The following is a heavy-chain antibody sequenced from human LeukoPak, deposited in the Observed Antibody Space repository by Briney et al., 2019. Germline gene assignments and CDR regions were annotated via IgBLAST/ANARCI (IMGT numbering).Heavy chain of an antibody. V-gene: IGHV3-23*01. D-gene: IGHD3-22*01. CDR2: ISGSGGST. CDR3: AKDSRGQIVVVINFGFDY. Sequence: GGSLRLSCAASGFTFSSYAMSWVRQAPGKGLEWVSAISGSGGSTYYADSVKGRFTISRDNSKNTLYLQMNSLRAEDTAVYYCAKDSRGQIVVVINFGFDYWGQGTLVTASS. J-gene: IGHJ4*02. CDR1: GFTFSSYA.